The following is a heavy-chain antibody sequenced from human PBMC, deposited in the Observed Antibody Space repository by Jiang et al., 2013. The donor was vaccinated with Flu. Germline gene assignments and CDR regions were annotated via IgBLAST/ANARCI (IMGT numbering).Heavy chain of an antibody. J-gene: IGHJ6*02. V-gene: IGHV3-30*04. CDR1: FSSYA. D-gene: IGHD2-15*01. CDR2: ISYDGSNK. Sequence: FSSYAMHWVRQAPGKGLEWVAVISYDGSNKYYADSVKGRFTISRDNSKNTLYLQMNSLRAEDTAVYYCAREVFGYCSGGSCYGMDVWGQGTTVTVSS. CDR3: AREVFGYCSGGSCYGMDV.